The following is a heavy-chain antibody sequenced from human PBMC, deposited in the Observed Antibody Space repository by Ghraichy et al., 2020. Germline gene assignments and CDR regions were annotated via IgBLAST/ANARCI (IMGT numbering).Heavy chain of an antibody. CDR2: INHSGST. CDR3: ARGSTYLTTVTNPRRPFYYYYGMDV. J-gene: IGHJ6*04. V-gene: IGHV4-34*01. Sequence: SETLSLTCAVYGGSFSGYYWSWIRQPPGKGLEWIGEINHSGSTNYNPSLKSRVTISVDTSKNQFSLKLSSVTAADTAVYYCARGSTYLTTVTNPRRPFYYYYGMDVWGKGTTVTVSS. D-gene: IGHD4-11*01. CDR1: GGSFSGYY.